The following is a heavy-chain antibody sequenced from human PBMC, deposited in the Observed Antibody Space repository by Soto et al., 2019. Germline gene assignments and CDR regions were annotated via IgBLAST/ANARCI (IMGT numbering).Heavy chain of an antibody. Sequence: SETLSLTCTVSGGSISSYYWSCIRQPPGKGLEWIVYIYYSGSTNYNPSLKSRVTISVDTSKNQFSLKLSSVTAADTAVYYCARFRYTRTVVVNHFAYWAQGTIVTVSS. V-gene: IGHV4-59*08. CDR3: ARFRYTRTVVVNHFAY. D-gene: IGHD3-22*01. J-gene: IGHJ4*02. CDR1: GGSISSYY. CDR2: IYYSGST.